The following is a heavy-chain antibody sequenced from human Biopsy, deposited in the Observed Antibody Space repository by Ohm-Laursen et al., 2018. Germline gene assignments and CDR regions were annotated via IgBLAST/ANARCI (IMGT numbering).Heavy chain of an antibody. D-gene: IGHD2-15*01. CDR1: GGSFSTYA. CDR3: AKGQDLRGGAEYFQH. CDR2: INPHSGTT. J-gene: IGHJ1*01. V-gene: IGHV1-2*02. Sequence: ASVKVSCKASGGSFSTYAVSWVRQVPGQGLEWMGWINPHSGTTKFAQDFQGRVTMTRDTSIITAYMELRKLRSDDTAVYYCAKGQDLRGGAEYFQHWGQGALVTVSS.